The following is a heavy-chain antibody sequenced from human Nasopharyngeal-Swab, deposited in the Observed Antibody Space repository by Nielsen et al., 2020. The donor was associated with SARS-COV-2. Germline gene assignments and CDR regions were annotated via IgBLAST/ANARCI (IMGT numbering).Heavy chain of an antibody. Sequence: GESLKISCAAAGFTFRNCAMNWVRQAPGKGLQWVATITDSGYGTYYADSVKGRFTISRDNSKNTLHLQMNSLRAEDTAEYFCAKDGVRLNGIDVWGQGTTVTVSS. D-gene: IGHD3-16*01. CDR1: GFTFRNCA. V-gene: IGHV3-23*01. CDR2: ITDSGYGT. CDR3: AKDGVRLNGIDV. J-gene: IGHJ6*02.